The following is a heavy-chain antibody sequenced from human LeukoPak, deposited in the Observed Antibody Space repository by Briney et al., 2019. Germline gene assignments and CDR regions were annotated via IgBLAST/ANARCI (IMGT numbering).Heavy chain of an antibody. Sequence: QASETLSLTCTVSGGSISSYYWSWIRQPPGKGLEWIGYIYYSGSTNYNPSLKSRVTISVDTSKNQFSLKLSSVTAADTAVYYCARDNGSGIRDIYYFDYWGQGTLVTVSS. J-gene: IGHJ4*02. CDR3: ARDNGSGIRDIYYFDY. D-gene: IGHD3-10*01. CDR2: IYYSGST. V-gene: IGHV4-59*01. CDR1: GGSISSYY.